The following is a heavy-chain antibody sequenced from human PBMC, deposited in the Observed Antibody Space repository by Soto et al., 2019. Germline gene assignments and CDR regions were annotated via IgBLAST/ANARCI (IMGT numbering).Heavy chain of an antibody. D-gene: IGHD6-13*01. CDR3: ARVPNSSIAAAGLYYFDY. CDR1: GGSISSGGYY. Sequence: LSLTCTVSGGSISSGGYYWSWIRQHPGKGLEWIGYIYYSGSTYYNPSLKSRVTISVDTSKNQFSLKLSSVTAADTAVYYCARVPNSSIAAAGLYYFDYWGQGTLVTVSS. CDR2: IYYSGST. V-gene: IGHV4-31*03. J-gene: IGHJ4*02.